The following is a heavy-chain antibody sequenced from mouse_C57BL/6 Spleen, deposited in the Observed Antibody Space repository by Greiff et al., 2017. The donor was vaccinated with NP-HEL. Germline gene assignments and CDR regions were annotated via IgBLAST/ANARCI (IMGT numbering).Heavy chain of an antibody. CDR1: GYTFTSYW. V-gene: IGHV1-74*01. CDR3: AIGLLRYPPYAMDY. CDR2: IHPSDSDT. Sequence: QVQLQQPGAELVKPGASVKVSCKASGYTFTSYWMHWVKQRPGQGLEWIGRIHPSDSDTNYNQKFKGKATLTVDKSSSTAYMQISSLTSEDSAVYYCAIGLLRYPPYAMDYWGQGTSVTVSS. J-gene: IGHJ4*01. D-gene: IGHD1-1*01.